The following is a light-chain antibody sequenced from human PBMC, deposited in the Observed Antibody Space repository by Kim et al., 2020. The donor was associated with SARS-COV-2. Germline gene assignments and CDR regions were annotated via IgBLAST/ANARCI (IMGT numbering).Light chain of an antibody. CDR2: DVT. CDR3: CSYADRFTS. CDR1: SSDVGGYDF. Sequence: QSALTQPRSVSGSPGQSVTISCTGTSSDVGGYDFVSWYQQHPGKAPKLMIYDVTSRPSGVPDRFSGSKSGNTASLTISGLQAEDEADYYCCSYADRFTSFGGGTQLTVL. J-gene: IGLJ2*01. V-gene: IGLV2-11*01.